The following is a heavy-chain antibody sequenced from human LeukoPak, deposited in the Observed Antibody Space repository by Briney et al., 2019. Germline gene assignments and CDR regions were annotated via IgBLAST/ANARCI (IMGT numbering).Heavy chain of an antibody. CDR2: IYYSGST. Sequence: SETLSLTRTVSGGSISSSSYYWGWIRQPPGKGLEWIGSIYYSGSTYYNPSLKSRVTISVDTSKNQFSLKLSSVTAADTAVYYCATIAVAGTTFDYWRQGTLVTVSS. D-gene: IGHD6-19*01. V-gene: IGHV4-39*07. CDR1: GGSISSSSYY. J-gene: IGHJ4*02. CDR3: ATIAVAGTTFDY.